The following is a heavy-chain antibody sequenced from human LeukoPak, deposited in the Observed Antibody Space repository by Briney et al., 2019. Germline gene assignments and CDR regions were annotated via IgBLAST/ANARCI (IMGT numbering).Heavy chain of an antibody. D-gene: IGHD2-8*01. J-gene: IGHJ4*02. CDR3: VKDRSRGPRNVANILDF. CDR2: IYWKSGII. Sequence: GGSLRLSCAASGFNFDDTAMHWVRQSPGKGLEWVSGIYWKSGIIGYADSVKGRFTISRHNAKDALYLQMNSLRAEDTASYYCVKDRSRGPRNVANILDFWGQGILVTVSS. CDR1: GFNFDDTA. V-gene: IGHV3-9*01.